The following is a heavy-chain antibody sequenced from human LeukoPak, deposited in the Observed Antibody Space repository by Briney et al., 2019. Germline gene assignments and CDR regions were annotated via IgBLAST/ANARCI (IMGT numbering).Heavy chain of an antibody. CDR3: ARVTTRSGYYYDFDY. D-gene: IGHD3-22*01. V-gene: IGHV4-59*01. Sequence: SETLSLTCTVSGGSISSYYWSWIRQPPGKGLEWIGYIYYSGSTNYNPSLKSRVTISVDTSKNQSSLKLSSVTAADTAVYYCARVTTRSGYYYDFDYWGQGTLVTVSS. CDR1: GGSISSYY. CDR2: IYYSGST. J-gene: IGHJ4*02.